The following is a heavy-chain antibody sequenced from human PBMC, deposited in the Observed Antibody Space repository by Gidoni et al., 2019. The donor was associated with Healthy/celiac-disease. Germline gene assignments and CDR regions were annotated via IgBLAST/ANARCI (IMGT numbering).Heavy chain of an antibody. CDR3: VLLTGTTEYYYYYMDV. V-gene: IGHV4-39*01. CDR1: GGSISSSSYY. J-gene: IGHJ6*03. Sequence: QLQLQESGPGLVKPSETLSLPCTVSGGSISSSSYYWGWIRQPPGKGLAWNGSIYYSGSTYYNPSLKSRVTISVDTSKNQFSLKLSSVTAADTAVYYCVLLTGTTEYYYYYMDVWGKGTTVTVSS. D-gene: IGHD1-20*01. CDR2: IYYSGST.